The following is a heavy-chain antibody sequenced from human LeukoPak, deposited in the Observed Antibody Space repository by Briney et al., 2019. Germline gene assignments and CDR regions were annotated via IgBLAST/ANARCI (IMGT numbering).Heavy chain of an antibody. CDR2: IYYSGST. CDR1: GGSISSYY. CDR3: ARDQDWGNYFDY. D-gene: IGHD3-16*01. Sequence: SETLSLTCTVSGGSISSYYWSWIRQPPGKGLEWIGYIYYSGSTNYNPSLKSRVTISVDTSKNQFSLKLSSVTAADTAVYYCARDQDWGNYFDYWGQGTLVTVSS. J-gene: IGHJ4*02. V-gene: IGHV4-59*01.